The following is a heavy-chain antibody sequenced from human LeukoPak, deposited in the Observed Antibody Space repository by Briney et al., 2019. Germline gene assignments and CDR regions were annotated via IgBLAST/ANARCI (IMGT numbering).Heavy chain of an antibody. CDR3: ARLDTIFGVAKGFDY. Sequence: SETLSLTCTVSGGSISGYYWSWIRQPPGKGLEYIGYIYYSGSTNYSPSLKSRITISVDTSNHQFSLKLSSVTAADTAIYYCARLDTIFGVAKGFDYWGQGTLVTVSS. CDR1: GGSISGYY. CDR2: IYYSGST. V-gene: IGHV4-59*01. D-gene: IGHD3-3*01. J-gene: IGHJ4*02.